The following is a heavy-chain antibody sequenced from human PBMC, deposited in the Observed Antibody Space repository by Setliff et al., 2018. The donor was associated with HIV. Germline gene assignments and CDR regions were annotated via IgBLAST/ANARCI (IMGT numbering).Heavy chain of an antibody. CDR3: ARDNYDSAGHSTEEHFMH. CDR2: IRSNAYGGTT. J-gene: IGHJ1*01. D-gene: IGHD3-22*01. Sequence: SLKISCTASGYNFRDYGLNWVRQAPGRGLEWVGFIRSNAYGGTTDFAASVKGRFTISRDDSRGIAYLQMNSLKTEDTGVYYCARDNYDSAGHSTEEHFMHWGQGTLVTVSS. V-gene: IGHV3-49*04. CDR1: GYNFRDYG.